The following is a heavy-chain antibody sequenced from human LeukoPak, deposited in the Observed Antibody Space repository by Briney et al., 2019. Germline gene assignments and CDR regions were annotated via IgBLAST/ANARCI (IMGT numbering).Heavy chain of an antibody. CDR3: ARDPPNYDFWSGYYWYGMDV. V-gene: IGHV3-7*01. CDR2: IKQDGSEK. J-gene: IGHJ6*02. CDR1: GFTFSSYW. Sequence: PGGSLRLSCAASGFTFSSYWMSWVRQAPGKGLEWVANIKQDGSEKYYVDSVKGRFTISRDNAKNSLYLQMNSLRAEDTAVYYCARDPPNYDFWSGYYWYGMDVWGQGTTVTVSS. D-gene: IGHD3-3*01.